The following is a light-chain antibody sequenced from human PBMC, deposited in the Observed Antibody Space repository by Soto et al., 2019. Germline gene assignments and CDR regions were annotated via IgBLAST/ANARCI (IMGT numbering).Light chain of an antibody. V-gene: IGKV3-15*01. J-gene: IGKJ4*01. Sequence: EIVMTQSPATLSVSPGEGATLSCRASQSVSSNLAWYQQKPGQAPRLIIYAASTRATGIPARFSGSGSGTEFTLTISSLQSEDFAVYYCQQYNNWPPLTFGGGTKVEIK. CDR1: QSVSSN. CDR3: QQYNNWPPLT. CDR2: AAS.